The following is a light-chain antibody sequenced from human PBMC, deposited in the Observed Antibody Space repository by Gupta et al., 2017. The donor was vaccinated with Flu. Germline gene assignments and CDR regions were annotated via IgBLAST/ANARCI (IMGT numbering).Light chain of an antibody. CDR1: SSDGCACND. Sequence: TSSCTGRSSDGCACNDVSCYQQHARKTPQLMIYDVSNGLSGVSNRFSGAKSGSTAAVTISGIKAEDEADYYCSSRKSSSTLQVFGTGTKLTVL. CDR3: SSRKSSSTLQV. CDR2: DVS. J-gene: IGLJ1*01. V-gene: IGLV2-14*04.